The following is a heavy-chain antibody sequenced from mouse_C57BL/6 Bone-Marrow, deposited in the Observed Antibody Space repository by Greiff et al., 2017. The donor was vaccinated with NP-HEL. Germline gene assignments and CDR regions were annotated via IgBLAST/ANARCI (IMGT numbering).Heavy chain of an antibody. CDR1: GYTFTSYW. V-gene: IGHV1-69*01. CDR2: IDPSDSYT. J-gene: IGHJ3*01. Sequence: QVQLQQPGAELVMPGASVKLSCKASGYTFTSYWMHWVKQRPGQGLEWIGEIDPSDSYTNYNQKFKGKSTLTVDKSSSTAYMQLSSLTSEDSAVYYCARDGYYAGFAYWGQGTLVTVSA. D-gene: IGHD2-3*01. CDR3: ARDGYYAGFAY.